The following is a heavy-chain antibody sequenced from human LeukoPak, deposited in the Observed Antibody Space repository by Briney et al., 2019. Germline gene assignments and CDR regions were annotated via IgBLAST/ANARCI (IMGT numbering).Heavy chain of an antibody. CDR2: IWYDGSNK. CDR3: AKAGIAVPATPEY. V-gene: IGHV3-33*03. D-gene: IGHD6-19*01. CDR1: GFTFSSYG. Sequence: GRSLRLSCAASGFTFSSYGMHWVRQAPGKGLEWVAVIWYDGSNKYYADSVKGRFTISRDNSKNTLYLQMNSLRAEDTAVYYCAKAGIAVPATPEYCGQGTQVTVSS. J-gene: IGHJ4*02.